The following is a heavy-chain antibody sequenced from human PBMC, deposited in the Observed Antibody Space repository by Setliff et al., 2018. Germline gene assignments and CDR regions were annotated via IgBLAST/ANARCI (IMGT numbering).Heavy chain of an antibody. CDR2: MYYSGDT. Sequence: SETLSLTCTVSGGSVRGYYWSWIRQPPGKGLEWIGYMYYSGDTNYNPSLKSRVTISVDTSKNPFSLELRPVTAADTAVYYCSRLPPLHTPMALTFDYWGQGILVTVSS. J-gene: IGHJ4*02. CDR1: GGSVRGYY. V-gene: IGHV4-59*08. D-gene: IGHD5-18*01. CDR3: SRLPPLHTPMALTFDY.